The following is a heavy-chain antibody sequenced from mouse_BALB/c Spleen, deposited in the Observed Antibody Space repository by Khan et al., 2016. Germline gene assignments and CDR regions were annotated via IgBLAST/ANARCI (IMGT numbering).Heavy chain of an antibody. CDR3: AREYYARDY. J-gene: IGHJ4*01. CDR2: INTNTGEP. V-gene: IGHV9-3*02. Sequence: QIQLVQSGPELKKPGETVKISCKASGYTFTNYGMNWVKQAPGKGLKWMAWINTNTGEPTFVEEFKGRFAFSLETSASTAYLQINNLKNEDTATYCYAREYYARDYWGQGTSVTVSS. CDR1: GYTFTNYG.